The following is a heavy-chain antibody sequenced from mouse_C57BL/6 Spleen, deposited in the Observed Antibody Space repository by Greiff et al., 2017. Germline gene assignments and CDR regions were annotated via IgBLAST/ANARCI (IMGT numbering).Heavy chain of an antibody. J-gene: IGHJ1*03. CDR2: IHPSDSDT. CDR1: GYTFTSYW. V-gene: IGHV1-74*01. CDR3: AIEGVITTVVEHFDV. Sequence: QVQLQQPGAELVKPGASVKVSCKASGYTFTSYWMHWVKQRPGQGLEWIGRIHPSDSDTNYNQKFKGKATLTVDKSSSTAYMQRSSLTSEDSAVYYCAIEGVITTVVEHFDVWGTGTTVTVSS. D-gene: IGHD1-1*01.